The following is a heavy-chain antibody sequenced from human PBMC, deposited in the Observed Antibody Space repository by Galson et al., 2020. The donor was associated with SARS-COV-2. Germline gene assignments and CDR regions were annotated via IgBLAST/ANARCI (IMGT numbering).Heavy chain of an antibody. CDR2: INPNSGGT. J-gene: IGHJ6*02. Sequence: ASVKVSCKASGYTFTGYYMHWVRQAPGQGLEWMGWINPNSGGTNYAQTFQGRVTMTRDTSISTAYMELSRLRSDDTAVYYCARLGYSGSYYYYGMDVWGQGTTVTVSS. D-gene: IGHD3-10*01. CDR3: ARLGYSGSYYYYGMDV. V-gene: IGHV1-2*02. CDR1: GYTFTGYY.